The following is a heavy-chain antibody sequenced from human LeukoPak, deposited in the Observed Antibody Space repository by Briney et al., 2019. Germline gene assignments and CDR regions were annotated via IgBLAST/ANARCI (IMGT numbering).Heavy chain of an antibody. D-gene: IGHD2-2*01. CDR2: IYYSGST. CDR3: ARQRYCSSTSCSYGDWFDP. Sequence: SETLSLTCTVSGGSISSCSYYWGWIRQPPGKGLEWIGSIYYSGSTYYNPSLKSRVTISVDTSNNQFSLKLSSVTAADTAVYYCARQRYCSSTSCSYGDWFDPWGQGTLVTVSS. J-gene: IGHJ5*02. V-gene: IGHV4-39*01. CDR1: GGSISSCSYY.